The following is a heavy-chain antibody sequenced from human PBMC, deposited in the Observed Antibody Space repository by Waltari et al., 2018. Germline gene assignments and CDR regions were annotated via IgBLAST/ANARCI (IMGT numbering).Heavy chain of an antibody. CDR3: ARGLGAIY. J-gene: IGHJ4*01. CDR1: GGSITTITYF. Sequence: QLQMQESGPGLVRPSETLSLTCAVSGGSITTITYFWGWIRQPPGKGLEWIGSFSYNGNTYYNPSLKSRVTISGDTSKNHISLLLSSVTAADTAVYYCARGLGAIYWGHGTLVTVSS. V-gene: IGHV4-39*07. D-gene: IGHD2-21*01. CDR2: FSYNGNT.